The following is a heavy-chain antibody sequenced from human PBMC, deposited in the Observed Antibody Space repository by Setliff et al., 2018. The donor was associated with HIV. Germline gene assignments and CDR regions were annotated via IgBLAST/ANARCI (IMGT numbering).Heavy chain of an antibody. Sequence: SETLSLTCTVSGGSISSGGYYWSWIRQHPGKDLEWIGYIYYSGTIYYNPSLKSRAAISVDTSKNQFSLKLSSVTAADTAVYYCASHCAGDCYEYFQYWGQGTLVTVSS. D-gene: IGHD2-21*02. J-gene: IGHJ1*01. CDR2: IYYSGTI. CDR1: GGSISSGGYY. CDR3: ASHCAGDCYEYFQY. V-gene: IGHV4-31*03.